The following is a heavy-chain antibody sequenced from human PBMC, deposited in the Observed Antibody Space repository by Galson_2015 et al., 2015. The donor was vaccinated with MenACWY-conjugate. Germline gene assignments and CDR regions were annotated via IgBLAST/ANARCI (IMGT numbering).Heavy chain of an antibody. CDR3: AKLYCIDGNCY. D-gene: IGHD2-15*01. V-gene: IGHV1-69*04. CDR1: GGSLSSYA. Sequence: SVKVSCKASGGSLSSYAINWVRQAPGQGLEWMGRIIPVVGSANYAQGFQGRLTITADKSTGTAYMQLSSLRPEDTAVYYCAKLYCIDGNCYWGQGTLVTVSS. J-gene: IGHJ4*02. CDR2: IIPVVGSA.